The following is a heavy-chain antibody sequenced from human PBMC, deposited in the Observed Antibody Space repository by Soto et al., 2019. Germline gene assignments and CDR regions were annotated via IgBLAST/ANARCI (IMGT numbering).Heavy chain of an antibody. Sequence: QLQLVQSGAEVKKPVSSVKVSCKASGGTFSSYAISWVRQAPGQGLEWMGGIIPIFGTANYAQKFQGRVTITADESTSTAYMELSSLRAEDTAVYYCARGIAAAGRYYYYGMDVWGQGTTVTVSS. CDR2: IIPIFGTA. J-gene: IGHJ6*02. V-gene: IGHV1-69*01. CDR3: ARGIAAAGRYYYYGMDV. D-gene: IGHD6-13*01. CDR1: GGTFSSYA.